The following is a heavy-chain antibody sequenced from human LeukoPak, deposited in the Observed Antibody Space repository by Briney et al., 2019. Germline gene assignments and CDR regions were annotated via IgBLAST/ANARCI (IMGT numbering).Heavy chain of an antibody. Sequence: SLRLPCASPGFSLSSYNIDWVPQAPGKGLEGVSSISSSYNYIYYADSLKGRFTVSRDNAKNSLYLQMNSLRAKDTAVYYCAREFYSYGVFDYWGQGTLVTVSS. CDR1: GFSLSSYN. CDR2: ISSSYNYI. D-gene: IGHD5-18*01. CDR3: AREFYSYGVFDY. J-gene: IGHJ4*02. V-gene: IGHV3-21*01.